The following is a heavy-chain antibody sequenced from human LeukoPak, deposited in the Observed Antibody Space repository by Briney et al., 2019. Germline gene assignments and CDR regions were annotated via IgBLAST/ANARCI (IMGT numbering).Heavy chain of an antibody. V-gene: IGHV3-48*03. Sequence: PGGSLRLSCAAFGFTFSSYDMTWVRQAPGKGLEWVSYISNSGNTIYYADSVKGRFTISRDNSLYLQMNSLRAEDTAVYYCAGWGSDFNYWGQGTLVTVSS. CDR1: GFTFSSYD. CDR3: AGWGSDFNY. D-gene: IGHD3-16*01. CDR2: ISNSGNTI. J-gene: IGHJ4*02.